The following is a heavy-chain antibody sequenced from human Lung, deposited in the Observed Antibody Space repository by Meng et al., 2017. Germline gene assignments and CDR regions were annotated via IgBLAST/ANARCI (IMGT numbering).Heavy chain of an antibody. D-gene: IGHD6-25*01. Sequence: QGQVGQSGARGKSPGASVKVSCKPSGYNFPDYYIHWVRRAPGQGLEWMGRINPKSGDTHYAQKFQARVTMTGDTSISTAYMELSGLRSDDTAMYYCARDEDISAAGKLFGDYWGQGTLVTVSS. CDR3: ARDEDISAAGKLFGDY. CDR2: INPKSGDT. CDR1: GYNFPDYY. J-gene: IGHJ4*02. V-gene: IGHV1-2*06.